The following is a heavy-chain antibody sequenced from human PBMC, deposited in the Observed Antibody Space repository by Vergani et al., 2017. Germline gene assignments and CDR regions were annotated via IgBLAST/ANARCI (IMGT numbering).Heavy chain of an antibody. V-gene: IGHV4-61*02. CDR3: ARDGGSGSYYFDY. CDR2: IYTSGST. CDR1: GGSLSSGSYY. D-gene: IGHD1-26*01. J-gene: IGHJ4*02. Sequence: QVQLQESGPGLVKPSQTLSLTCTVSGGSLSSGSYYWSWIRQPAGKGLEWIGRIYTSGSTNYNPSLKSRVTISVDTSKNQFSLKLGAVTAADTAVYYCARDGGSGSYYFDYWGQGTLVTVSS.